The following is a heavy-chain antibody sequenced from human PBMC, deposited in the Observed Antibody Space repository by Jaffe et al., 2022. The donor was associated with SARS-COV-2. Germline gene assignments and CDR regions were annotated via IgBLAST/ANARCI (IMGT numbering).Heavy chain of an antibody. CDR3: ARDPVDGYSHFDS. D-gene: IGHD5-18*01. CDR2: IYTSGST. Sequence: QVQLQESGPGLVKPSETLSLTCTVSGGSVSSGNNYWNWIRQPAGKGLEWIGRIYTSGSTDYNPSLRSRVTISIDMSKNQFSVKLSSVIAADTAVYYCARDPVDGYSHFDSWGQGTLVTVSS. CDR1: GGSVSSGNNY. V-gene: IGHV4-61*02. J-gene: IGHJ4*02.